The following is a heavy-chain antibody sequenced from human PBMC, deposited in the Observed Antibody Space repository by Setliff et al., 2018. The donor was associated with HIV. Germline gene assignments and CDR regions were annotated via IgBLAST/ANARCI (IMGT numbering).Heavy chain of an antibody. V-gene: IGHV1-69*13. CDR3: ARGTDGDYYYYMDV. CDR1: GGRFSSYA. Sequence: SVKVSCKASGGRFSSYAMSWVRQASGQGLEWMGGIIPMFGSANYAQKFQGRVTITADGSTRTVYMVLSSLRSEDTAVYYCARGTDGDYYYYMDVWGKGTTVTVSS. J-gene: IGHJ6*03. D-gene: IGHD3-10*01. CDR2: IIPMFGSA.